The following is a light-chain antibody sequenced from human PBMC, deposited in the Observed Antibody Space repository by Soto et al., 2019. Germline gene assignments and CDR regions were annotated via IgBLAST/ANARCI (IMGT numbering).Light chain of an antibody. J-gene: IGLJ3*02. CDR2: GNN. CDR3: QSYDSSLSDWV. CDR1: SSNIGSGYD. V-gene: IGLV1-40*01. Sequence: QSLLTQPPSVSGAPGQRVTISCTGSSSNIGSGYDVHWYQQLPGTAPKLLIYGNNNRPSGVPDRFSGSKSGTSASLAITGLQAEDEADYYCQSYDSSLSDWVFGGGTKLTVL.